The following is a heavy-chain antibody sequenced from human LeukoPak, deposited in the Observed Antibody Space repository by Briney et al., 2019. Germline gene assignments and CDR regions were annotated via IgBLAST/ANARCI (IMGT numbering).Heavy chain of an antibody. D-gene: IGHD6-13*01. V-gene: IGHV4-31*03. J-gene: IGHJ3*02. CDR1: GGSINNGGYY. CDR2: IYYSGST. CDR3: ARGSESSWYEAAFDI. Sequence: PSQTLSLTCTVSGGSINNGGYYWSWIRQHPGKGLEWIGYIYYSGSTYYNPSLKSRVTISVDTSKNQFSLKLSSVTAADTAVYYCARGSESSWYEAAFDIWGQGTMVTVSS.